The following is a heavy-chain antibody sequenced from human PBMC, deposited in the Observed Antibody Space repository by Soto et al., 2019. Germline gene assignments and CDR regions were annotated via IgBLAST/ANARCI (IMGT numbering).Heavy chain of an antibody. J-gene: IGHJ4*02. Sequence: XESLRLSCAASGFTFSSYAMHWVRQAPGKGLEWVAVISYDGSNKYYADSVKGRFTISRDNSKNTLYLQMNSLRAEDTAVYYCARGYYDSSGLDYWGQGTLVTVSS. CDR2: ISYDGSNK. CDR3: ARGYYDSSGLDY. V-gene: IGHV3-30-3*01. D-gene: IGHD3-22*01. CDR1: GFTFSSYA.